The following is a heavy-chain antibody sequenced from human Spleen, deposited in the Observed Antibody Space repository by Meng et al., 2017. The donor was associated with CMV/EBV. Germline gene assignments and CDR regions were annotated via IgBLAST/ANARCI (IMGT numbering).Heavy chain of an antibody. Sequence: GESLKISCAASGFTVSSHYMRWVRQAPGKGLEWVSTIYTCGSTYYADSVKGRFTISRDNSKNTLYLQINNLRAEDTAVFYCAKVQTYYFYGMDVWGRGTTVTVSS. CDR1: GFTVSSHY. V-gene: IGHV3-53*01. CDR3: AKVQTYYFYGMDV. CDR2: IYTCGST. J-gene: IGHJ6*02.